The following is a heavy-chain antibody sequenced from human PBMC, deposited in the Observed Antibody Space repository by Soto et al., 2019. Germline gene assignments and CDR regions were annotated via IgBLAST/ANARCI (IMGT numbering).Heavy chain of an antibody. Sequence: SGPTLVNPTLTVALTCTFSGFRLSTSGMSVSWMRKPPGKALEWLARIDWDDDKYYSTSLKTRLTISKDTSKNQVVLTMTNMDPVDTATYYCARIRVAAAGGFDYWGQGTLVTVSS. CDR3: ARIRVAAAGGFDY. V-gene: IGHV2-70*11. D-gene: IGHD6-13*01. CDR2: IDWDDDK. CDR1: GFRLSTSGMS. J-gene: IGHJ4*02.